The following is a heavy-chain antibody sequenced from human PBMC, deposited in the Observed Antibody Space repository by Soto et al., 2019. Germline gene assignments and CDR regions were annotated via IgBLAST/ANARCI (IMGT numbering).Heavy chain of an antibody. D-gene: IGHD3-3*01. V-gene: IGHV4-59*01. CDR2: IYYSGST. CDR3: ARVVNYDFWSGYFDY. J-gene: IGHJ4*02. Sequence: SETLSLTCTVSGGSISSYYWSWIRQPPGKGLEWIGYIYYSGSTNYNPSLKSRVTISVDTSKNQFSLKLSSVTAAYTAVYYCARVVNYDFWSGYFDYWGQGTLVTVSS. CDR1: GGSISSYY.